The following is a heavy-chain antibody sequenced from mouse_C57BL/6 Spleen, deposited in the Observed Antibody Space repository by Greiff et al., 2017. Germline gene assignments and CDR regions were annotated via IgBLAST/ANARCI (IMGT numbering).Heavy chain of an antibody. D-gene: IGHD2-2*01. Sequence: QVQLQQSGAELVRPGASVTLSCKASGYTFTDYEMHWVKQTPVHGLEWIGAIDPETGGTAYNQKFKGKAILTADKSSSTAYMELRSLTSEDSAVYYCTRTVTTGYYAMDYWGQGTSVTVSS. CDR2: IDPETGGT. V-gene: IGHV1-15*01. CDR3: TRTVTTGYYAMDY. J-gene: IGHJ4*01. CDR1: GYTFTDYE.